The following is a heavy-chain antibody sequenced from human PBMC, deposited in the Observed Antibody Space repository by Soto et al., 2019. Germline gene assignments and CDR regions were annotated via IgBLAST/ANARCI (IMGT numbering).Heavy chain of an antibody. Sequence: GGSLRLSCAASGFTFNTNGMSWVRQAPGKGLEWVSAISGSGGSTYYADSVKGRFTISRDVSKNTLYVQMNSLRAEDTAVYYCAKGRRDGYSRGAFDIWGQGTMVTVSS. CDR3: AKGRRDGYSRGAFDI. D-gene: IGHD4-4*01. V-gene: IGHV3-23*01. CDR2: ISGSGGST. CDR1: GFTFNTNG. J-gene: IGHJ3*02.